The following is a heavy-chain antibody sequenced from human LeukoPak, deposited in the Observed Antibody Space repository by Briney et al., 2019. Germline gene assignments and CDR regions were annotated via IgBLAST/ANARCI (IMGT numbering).Heavy chain of an antibody. J-gene: IGHJ3*02. D-gene: IGHD1-1*01. CDR2: INSDGSRT. V-gene: IGHV3-74*01. CDR1: GFTFSSYW. CDR3: ARKMKTGDRVGTFDI. Sequence: GGSLRLSCAASGFTFSSYWMNWVRQAPGKGLVWVSRINSDGSRTSYADSVKGRFTISRDNAKNTLYLQMNSLRAEDTAVYYCARKMKTGDRVGTFDIWGQGTMVTVSS.